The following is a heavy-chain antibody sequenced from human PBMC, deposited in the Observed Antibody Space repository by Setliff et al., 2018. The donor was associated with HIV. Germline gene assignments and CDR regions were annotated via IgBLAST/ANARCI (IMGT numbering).Heavy chain of an antibody. J-gene: IGHJ4*02. CDR3: TTDKLYGIFDY. V-gene: IGHV3-49*04. CDR2: IRSKTFGGTA. D-gene: IGHD1-26*01. Sequence: GGSLRLSCTASGFMFGDYLMSWVRQAPGKGLEWVGFIRSKTFGGTAEYAASVKGRFTISRDDSISVAYLQLNSLKTDDTAVYYCTTDKLYGIFDYWGQGTLVTVSS. CDR1: GFMFGDYL.